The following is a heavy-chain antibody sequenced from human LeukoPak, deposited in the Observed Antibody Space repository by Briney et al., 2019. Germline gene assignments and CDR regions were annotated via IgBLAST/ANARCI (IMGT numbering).Heavy chain of an antibody. Sequence: PSETLSLTCTVSGGSISSSSYYWGWIRQPPGKGLEWMGSIYYSGSTYYNPSLKSRVTISVDTSKNQFSLKLSSVTAADTAVYYCERPEGVKARGPNGPFDYWGQGTLVTVSS. CDR2: IYYSGST. CDR1: GGSISSSSYY. V-gene: IGHV4-39*01. D-gene: IGHD3-10*01. J-gene: IGHJ4*02. CDR3: ERPEGVKARGPNGPFDY.